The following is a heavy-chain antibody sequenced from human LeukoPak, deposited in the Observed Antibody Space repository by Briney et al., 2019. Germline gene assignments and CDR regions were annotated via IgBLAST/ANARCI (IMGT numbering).Heavy chain of an antibody. J-gene: IGHJ4*02. Sequence: QPGGSLRLSCAASGFTVSSNYMSWVRQAPGKGLEWVAVIYSGVNTYYADSVKGRFTISRNNSKNTLYLQMNSLRAEDTAVYYCARDLSYWGQGTLVTVSS. CDR3: ARDLSY. V-gene: IGHV3-53*01. CDR2: IYSGVNT. CDR1: GFTVSSNY.